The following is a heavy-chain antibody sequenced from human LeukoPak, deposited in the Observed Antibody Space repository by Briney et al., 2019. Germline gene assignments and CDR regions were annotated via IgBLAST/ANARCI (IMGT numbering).Heavy chain of an antibody. Sequence: GGSLRLSCAASGFTFSNAWMSWVRQAPGKGLEWVGRIKSKPDGGTTDYAAPVKGRFTISRDDSKNTLYLLMNSPKTEDTAVYYCTTGTPLLLWFGENYWGQGTLVTVSS. CDR2: IKSKPDGGTT. D-gene: IGHD3-10*01. J-gene: IGHJ4*02. CDR1: GFTFSNAW. V-gene: IGHV3-15*01. CDR3: TTGTPLLLWFGENY.